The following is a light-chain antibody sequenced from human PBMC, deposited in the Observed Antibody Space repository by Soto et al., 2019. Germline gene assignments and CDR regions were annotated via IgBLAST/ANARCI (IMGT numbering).Light chain of an antibody. Sequence: VLTQPPSVSGTPGQRVTISCSGSSSNIGVKTVNWYQQFPGSAPKLLIFRSDQRPSGVPDRFSGSKSGTSASLAISGLQSEDEADYYCSAWDDSLNGRVFGTGTKVTVL. V-gene: IGLV1-44*01. CDR2: RSD. J-gene: IGLJ1*01. CDR3: SAWDDSLNGRV. CDR1: SSNIGVKT.